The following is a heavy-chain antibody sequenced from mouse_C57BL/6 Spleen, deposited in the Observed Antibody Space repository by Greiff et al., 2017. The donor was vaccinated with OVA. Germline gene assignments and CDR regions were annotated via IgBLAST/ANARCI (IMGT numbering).Heavy chain of an antibody. CDR2: IYPGDGDT. CDR1: GYAFRSSW. Sequence: QVQLQQSGPELVQPGASVKISCKASGYAFRSSWMNWVKQRPGKGLEWIGRIYPGDGDTNYNGKFKGKATLTADKSSSTAYMQLSSLTSEDSAVYFCAREGSYDGYFYWYFDVWGTGTTVTVSS. D-gene: IGHD2-3*01. CDR3: AREGSYDGYFYWYFDV. J-gene: IGHJ1*03. V-gene: IGHV1-82*01.